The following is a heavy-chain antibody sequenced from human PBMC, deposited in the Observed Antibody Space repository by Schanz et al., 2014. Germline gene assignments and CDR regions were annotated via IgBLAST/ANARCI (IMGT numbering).Heavy chain of an antibody. D-gene: IGHD2-2*01. CDR1: GFTFSSYG. J-gene: IGHJ3*01. V-gene: IGHV3-48*04. Sequence: VQLVESGGGVVQPGRSLRLSCAASGFTFSSYGMHWVRQAPGKGLEWVSSIISTGGTIYYVDSVRGRFTITRDNAKNTLYLQMSSLRVDDTAVYYCASSRTRYCSSTSCVPGAFDFWGQGTLVSVSS. CDR2: IISTGGTI. CDR3: ASSRTRYCSSTSCVPGAFDF.